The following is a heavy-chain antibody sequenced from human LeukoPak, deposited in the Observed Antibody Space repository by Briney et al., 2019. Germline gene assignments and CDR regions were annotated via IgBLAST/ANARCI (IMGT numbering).Heavy chain of an antibody. CDR3: ARATFVVVTAVLNYYYMDV. J-gene: IGHJ6*03. CDR1: GYSISSGYY. D-gene: IGHD2-21*02. V-gene: IGHV4-38-2*02. Sequence: SETLSLTCTVSGYSISSGYYWGWIRQSPGKGLEWIGSIYHSGSTYYNPSLKSRVTISVDTSKNQFSLKLSSVTAADTAVYYCARATFVVVTAVLNYYYMDVWGKGTTVTISS. CDR2: IYHSGST.